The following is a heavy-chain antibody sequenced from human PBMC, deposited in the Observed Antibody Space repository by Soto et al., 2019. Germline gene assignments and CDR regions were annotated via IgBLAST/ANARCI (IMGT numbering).Heavy chain of an antibody. CDR1: GFSFSGYN. D-gene: IGHD3-22*01. J-gene: IGHJ3*01. CDR2: ISGDSNYI. V-gene: IGHV3-21*06. CDR3: ARVVYFDRSAYGL. Sequence: GGSLRLSCAASGFSFSGYNMNWVRQAPGKGLEWVSSISGDSNYIYYADSVQGRFTISRDNAKNSVYLQMNSLRAEDTAVYYCARVVYFDRSAYGLWGQGTMVT.